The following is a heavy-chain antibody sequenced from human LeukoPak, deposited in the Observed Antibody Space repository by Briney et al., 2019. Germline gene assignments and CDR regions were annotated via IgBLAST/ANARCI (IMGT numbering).Heavy chain of an antibody. V-gene: IGHV4-59*01. D-gene: IGHD3-10*01. J-gene: IGHJ6*03. CDR3: ERGYYYGSGNKSYYYYYMDV. Sequence: SETLSLTCTVSGGSISSYYGSWIRQPPGKGLEWIGYIYYSGSTNYNPSLKSRVTISVDTSKNQFSLKLSSVTAVDTAVYYCERGYYYGSGNKSYYYYYMDVWGKGTTVTVSS. CDR1: GGSISSYY. CDR2: IYYSGST.